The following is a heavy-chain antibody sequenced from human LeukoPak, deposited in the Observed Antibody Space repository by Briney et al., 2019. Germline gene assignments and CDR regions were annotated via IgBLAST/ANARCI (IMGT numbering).Heavy chain of an antibody. CDR3: TTDLGITMIRGVIVS. CDR2: IKSKADGETT. Sequence: GGSLRLSCAASGFTFTHAWMTWVRQAPGKGLERVGRIKSKADGETTDYAAPVKGRFFMSRDDSKATLFLQMNYLETEDTAVYYCTTDLGITMIRGVIVSWGQGTLVTVSS. CDR1: GFTFTHAW. D-gene: IGHD3-10*01. V-gene: IGHV3-15*01. J-gene: IGHJ4*02.